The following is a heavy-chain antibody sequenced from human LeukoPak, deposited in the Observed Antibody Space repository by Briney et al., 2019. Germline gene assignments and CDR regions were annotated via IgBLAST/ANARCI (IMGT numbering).Heavy chain of an antibody. V-gene: IGHV3-23*01. Sequence: GESLRFSCAASGFTFSSYAMSWVRRAPGKGLEWVSGITTSGGSASYADSVKGRFTISRDNPGNTLFMEMHSLRAEDTAFYYCAIMHRYYDGRGYSVQWGRGTVVSVSS. J-gene: IGHJ4*02. CDR3: AIMHRYYDGRGYSVQ. D-gene: IGHD3-22*01. CDR2: ITTSGGSA. CDR1: GFTFSSYA.